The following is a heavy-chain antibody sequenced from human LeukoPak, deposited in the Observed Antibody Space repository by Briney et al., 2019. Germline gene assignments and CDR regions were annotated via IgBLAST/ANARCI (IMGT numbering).Heavy chain of an antibody. CDR1: GGSFSGYY. CDR2: INHSGST. CDR3: ARGLDCSNTSCYGPVDY. J-gene: IGHJ4*02. Sequence: SETLSLTCEVYGGSFSGYYWSWIRQPPGKGLEWIGEINHSGSTNYDPSLKSRVTMSVDTSKNQFFLKLSSVTAVDTAVYYCARGLDCSNTSCYGPVDYWGQGTLVTVSS. D-gene: IGHD2-2*01. V-gene: IGHV4-34*01.